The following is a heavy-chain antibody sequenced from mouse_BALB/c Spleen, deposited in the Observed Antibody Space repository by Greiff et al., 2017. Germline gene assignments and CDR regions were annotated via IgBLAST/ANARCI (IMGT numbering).Heavy chain of an antibody. D-gene: IGHD1-1*01. CDR3: ARDRDYSFAY. CDR2: IWAGGST. Sequence: QVQLQQSGPGLVAPSQSLSITCTVSGFSLTSYGVHWVRQPPGKGLEWLGVIWAGGSTNYNSALMSRLSISKDNSKSQVFLKMNSLQTDDTAMYYCARDRDYSFAYWGQGTLVTVSA. J-gene: IGHJ3*01. V-gene: IGHV2-9*02. CDR1: GFSLTSYG.